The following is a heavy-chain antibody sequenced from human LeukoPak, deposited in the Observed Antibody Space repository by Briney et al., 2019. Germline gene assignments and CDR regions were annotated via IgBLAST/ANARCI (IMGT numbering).Heavy chain of an antibody. Sequence: PGRSLRLSCAASGFTFSSYAMHWVRQAPGKGLEWVAVISYDGSNKYYADSVKGRFTISRDNSKNTLYLQMNSLRAEDTAVYYCASGYSSGRDYWGQGTLVTVSS. D-gene: IGHD6-19*01. CDR3: ASGYSSGRDY. V-gene: IGHV3-30*04. CDR1: GFTFSSYA. CDR2: ISYDGSNK. J-gene: IGHJ4*02.